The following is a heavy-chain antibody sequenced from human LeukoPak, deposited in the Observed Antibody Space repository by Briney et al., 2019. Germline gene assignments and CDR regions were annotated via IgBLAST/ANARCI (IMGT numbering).Heavy chain of an antibody. D-gene: IGHD1-14*01. CDR1: GFTFTRYD. CDR3: VRDAEGAGISVNFWFDP. V-gene: IGHV1-8*01. Sequence: ASVKVSCKASGFTFTRYDINWVRQTSGQGLEWMGWMNPNNGNTGYAQKFQGRVTMTRDTYTSTAYMELRGLRPEDTAVYYCVRDAEGAGISVNFWFDPWGQGTLVTVSS. J-gene: IGHJ5*02. CDR2: MNPNNGNT.